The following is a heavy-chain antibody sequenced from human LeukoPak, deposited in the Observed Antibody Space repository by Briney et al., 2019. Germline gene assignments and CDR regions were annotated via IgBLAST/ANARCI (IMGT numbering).Heavy chain of an antibody. Sequence: KTGGSLRLSCAASGFTFDDYGMSWIRQAPGKGLEWVSFISNSGDSIYYADSVKGRFTTSRDNAKNSLFLQMNSLRAEDTAVYYCGRGHWGLDYWGQGALVTVSS. J-gene: IGHJ4*02. CDR3: GRGHWGLDY. CDR1: GFTFDDYG. D-gene: IGHD7-27*01. V-gene: IGHV3-11*04. CDR2: ISNSGDSI.